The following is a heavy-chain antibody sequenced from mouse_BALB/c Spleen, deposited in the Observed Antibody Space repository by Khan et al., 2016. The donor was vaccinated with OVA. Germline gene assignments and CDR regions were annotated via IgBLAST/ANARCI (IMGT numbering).Heavy chain of an antibody. D-gene: IGHD2-12*01. CDR3: ARNSYRYDFTY. J-gene: IGHJ3*01. Sequence: QVQLKQSGPGLVQPSQNLSITCTVSGFSLITYGVHWVRQSPGKGLEWLGVIWSGGNKDYNEAFISRLSISKDNSKSQVFLKMNSLQSDDTSIYYCARNSYRYDFTYWGRGTLVTVSS. V-gene: IGHV2-4-1*01. CDR2: IWSGGNK. CDR1: GFSLITYG.